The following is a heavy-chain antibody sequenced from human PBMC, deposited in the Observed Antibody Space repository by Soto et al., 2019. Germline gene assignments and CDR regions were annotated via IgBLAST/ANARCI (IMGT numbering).Heavy chain of an antibody. J-gene: IGHJ4*02. CDR1: GFTFSSYA. CDR2: ISGTGTTT. Sequence: PGGSLSLSCAASGFTFSSYAMTWVRQAPGKGLEWVSTISGTGTTTYYADSVKGRFTTSRDNSKNTLYLQMNSLRTEDTAVYYCVKAVYLLDFDYWGQGTLVTVSS. V-gene: IGHV3-23*01. CDR3: VKAVYLLDFDY. D-gene: IGHD2-8*01.